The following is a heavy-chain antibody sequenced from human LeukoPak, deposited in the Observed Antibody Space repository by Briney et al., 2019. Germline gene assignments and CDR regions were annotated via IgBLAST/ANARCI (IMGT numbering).Heavy chain of an antibody. J-gene: IGHJ4*02. CDR1: GFTFINYA. Sequence: GGSLRLSCAASGFTFINYAMNWVRQAPGKGLEWGSVITGSGGTTYYADSVKGRFTISRDNSKNTLYLQMNRPRVVVTAVYYCVKGPGVAVYYWGEGTLVSVSS. D-gene: IGHD6-19*01. V-gene: IGHV3-23*01. CDR2: ITGSGGTT. CDR3: VKGPGVAVYY.